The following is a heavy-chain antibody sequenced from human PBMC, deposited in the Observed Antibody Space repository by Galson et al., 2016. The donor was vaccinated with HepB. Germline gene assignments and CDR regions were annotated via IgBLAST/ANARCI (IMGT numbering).Heavy chain of an antibody. D-gene: IGHD3-22*01. V-gene: IGHV3-23*01. CDR3: AKHSRDYSDSGGYYYGRHFDV. CDR1: GFTFSSCA. CDR2: IGGGGGSS. J-gene: IGHJ2*01. Sequence: SLRLSCAASGFTFSSCAMSWVRPAPGKGLEWVSAIGGGGGSSYYADSVKGRFPISRDNSKNTLYLQMNSLRAEDTAVYYCAKHSRDYSDSGGYYYGRHFDVWGRGTLVTVSS.